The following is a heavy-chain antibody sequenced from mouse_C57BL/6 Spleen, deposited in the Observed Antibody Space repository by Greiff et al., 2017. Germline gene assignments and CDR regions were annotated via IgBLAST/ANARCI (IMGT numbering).Heavy chain of an antibody. D-gene: IGHD2-4*01. CDR3: ARYDYDPYYFDY. Sequence: QVQLQQSGAELVKPGASVKISCKASGYAFSSYWMNWVKQRPGKGLEWIGQIYPGDGDTNYNGKFKGKATLTAEKSSSTAYMQLSSLTSEDSAVYFCARYDYDPYYFDYWGQGTTLTVSS. V-gene: IGHV1-80*01. CDR2: IYPGDGDT. J-gene: IGHJ2*01. CDR1: GYAFSSYW.